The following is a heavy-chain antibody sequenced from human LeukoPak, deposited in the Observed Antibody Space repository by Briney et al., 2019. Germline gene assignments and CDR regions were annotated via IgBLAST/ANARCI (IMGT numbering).Heavy chain of an antibody. D-gene: IGHD2-2*01. V-gene: IGHV4-59*11. CDR3: ARGYSSPTTSYVRWLDP. CDR1: GGSIGSHY. Sequence: SETLSLTCTVSGGSIGSHYWPWIRQSPEKGLEWIGYISYSGSTSYNPSLESRVTASVDTSKNHFSLKLRSVTAADTAVYYCARGYSSPTTSYVRWLDPWGQGTLVTVSS. CDR2: ISYSGST. J-gene: IGHJ5*02.